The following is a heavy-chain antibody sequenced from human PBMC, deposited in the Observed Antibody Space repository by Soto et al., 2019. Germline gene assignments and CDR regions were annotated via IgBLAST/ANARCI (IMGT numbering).Heavy chain of an antibody. D-gene: IGHD6-19*01. CDR1: GYTFTSYA. J-gene: IGHJ3*02. V-gene: IGHV1-3*01. Sequence: ASVKVSCRASGYTFTSYAMHWVRQAPGQRLEWMGWINAGNGNTKYSQKFQGRVTITRDTSASTAYMELSSLRSEDTAVYYCAREKTAGLRLGDAFDIWGQGTMVTVS. CDR3: AREKTAGLRLGDAFDI. CDR2: INAGNGNT.